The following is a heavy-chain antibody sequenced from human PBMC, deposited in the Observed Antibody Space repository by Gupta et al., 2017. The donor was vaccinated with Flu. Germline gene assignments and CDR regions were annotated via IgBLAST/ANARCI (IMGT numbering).Heavy chain of an antibody. CDR2: ISNSGSLI. CDR1: FT. D-gene: IGHD1-7*01. V-gene: IGHV3-21*01. J-gene: IGHJ3*01. Sequence: FTMNWVRRAPGKGLEWVSSISNSGSLIYDAESRKGRFTISRDNAKNSLYLQVETLRAEDTDVYFCARDNGNYVPYTFELWGQGTEVTVSS. CDR3: ARDNGNYVPYTFEL.